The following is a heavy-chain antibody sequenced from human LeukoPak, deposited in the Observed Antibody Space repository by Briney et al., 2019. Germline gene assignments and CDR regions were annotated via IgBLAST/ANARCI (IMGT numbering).Heavy chain of an antibody. Sequence: GGSLRLSCAASGFTFSSYWMSWVRQAPGKGLEWVANIKQDGSEKYYVDSVKGGFTISRDNAKNSLYLQMNSLRAEDTAVYYCARVDYGDYIVNFDYWGQGTLVTVSS. CDR1: GFTFSSYW. D-gene: IGHD4-17*01. V-gene: IGHV3-7*04. CDR3: ARVDYGDYIVNFDY. J-gene: IGHJ4*02. CDR2: IKQDGSEK.